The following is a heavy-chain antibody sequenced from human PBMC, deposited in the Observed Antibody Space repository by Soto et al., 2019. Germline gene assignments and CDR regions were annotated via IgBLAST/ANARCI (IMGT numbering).Heavy chain of an antibody. CDR3: ARLRVTTVDY. V-gene: IGHV4-30-2*01. CDR1: GVSISSGGYS. D-gene: IGHD4-17*01. CDR2: IYHSGST. Sequence: TLSLTCAVSGVSISSGGYSWSWIRQPPGKGLEWIGYIYHSGSTYYNPSLKSRVTISVDRSKNQFSLKLSSVTAADTAVYYCARLRVTTVDYWGQGTLVTVSS. J-gene: IGHJ4*02.